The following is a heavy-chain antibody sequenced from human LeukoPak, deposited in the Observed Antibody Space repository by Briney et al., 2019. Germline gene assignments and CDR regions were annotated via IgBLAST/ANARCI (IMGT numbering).Heavy chain of an antibody. J-gene: IGHJ1*01. CDR3: ATECGGGSCSAEYFQH. CDR1: GGSFSGYY. V-gene: IGHV4-34*01. D-gene: IGHD2-15*01. CDR2: INHSGST. Sequence: PSETLSLTCAVYGGSFSGYYWSWIRQPPGKGLEWIGEINHSGSTNYYPSLKSRVTISVDTSKNQFSLKLSSVTAADTAVYYCATECGGGSCSAEYFQHWGQGTLVTVSS.